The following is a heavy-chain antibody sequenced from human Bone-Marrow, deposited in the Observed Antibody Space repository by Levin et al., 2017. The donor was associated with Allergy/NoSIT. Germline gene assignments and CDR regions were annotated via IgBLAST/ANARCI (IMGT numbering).Heavy chain of an antibody. J-gene: IGHJ4*02. CDR1: GGTFNTYA. D-gene: IGHD3-10*01. V-gene: IGHV1-69*01. CDR2: IIPIFGTA. CDR3: ATQGTSTEAARPDH. Sequence: GGSLRLSCKASGGTFNTYAISWVRQAPGQGLQWMGGIIPIFGTANYAQNFQGRLTITADESTSTAYMELTSLRSDDTAVYYCATQGTSTEAARPDHWGQGTLVTVYS.